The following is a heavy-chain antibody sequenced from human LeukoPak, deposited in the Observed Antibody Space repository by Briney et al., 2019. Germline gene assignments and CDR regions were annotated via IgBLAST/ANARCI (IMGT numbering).Heavy chain of an antibody. J-gene: IGHJ4*02. Sequence: GGSLRLSCAASGFTFDDYAMHWVRQAPGKGLEWVSLISWDGGSTYYAGSVKGRFTISRDNSKNSLHLQMNSLRPEDTALYYCAKDVRGSTSWYGLDYWGQGTLVTVSS. CDR2: ISWDGGST. V-gene: IGHV3-43D*03. CDR1: GFTFDDYA. CDR3: AKDVRGSTSWYGLDY. D-gene: IGHD6-13*01.